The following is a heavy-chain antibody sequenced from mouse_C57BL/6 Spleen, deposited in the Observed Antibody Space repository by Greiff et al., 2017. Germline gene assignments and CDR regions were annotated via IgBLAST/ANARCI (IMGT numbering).Heavy chain of an antibody. Sequence: VQLLQSGAELARPGASVKLSCTASGFPFTSSGISWVQQRTGQGLEWIGEIYPRSGHTYDNEKFKGKATLTADKSASTAYMELRSLTSEDPAVDFWARRETWCAYWGQGTRVTVSA. J-gene: IGHJ3*01. CDR3: ARRETWCAY. CDR1: GFPFTSSG. V-gene: IGHV1-81*01. CDR2: IYPRSGHT.